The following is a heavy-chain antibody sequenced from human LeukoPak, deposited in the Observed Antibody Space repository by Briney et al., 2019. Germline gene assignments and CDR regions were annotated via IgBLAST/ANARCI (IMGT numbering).Heavy chain of an antibody. CDR1: GYTFTSYG. J-gene: IGHJ4*02. CDR2: ISAYNGNT. V-gene: IGHV1-18*01. CDR3: AREGCSGGSCYSLPFDY. D-gene: IGHD2-15*01. Sequence: ASVKVSCKASGYTFTSYGISWVRQAPGQGLEWMGWISAYNGNTNYAQKLQGRVTMTTDTSTSTAYTELSSLRSEDTAVYYCAREGCSGGSCYSLPFDYWGQGTLVTVSS.